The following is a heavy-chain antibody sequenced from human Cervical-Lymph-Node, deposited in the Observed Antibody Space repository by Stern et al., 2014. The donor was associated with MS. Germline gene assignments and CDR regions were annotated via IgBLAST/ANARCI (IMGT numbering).Heavy chain of an antibody. V-gene: IGHV5-51*03. J-gene: IGHJ1*01. Sequence: VQLVESGAEVKKLGDSLKISCKASGYSFIRDWIGWVRQVPGKGLEWMANIYPGDSDTRYSPSFQGLVTISADKSITTAYLQWNSLKASDTALYYCVRGGSGQLVGPFQHWGQGTLLSVTS. CDR1: GYSFIRDW. CDR3: VRGGSGQLVGPFQH. D-gene: IGHD6-6*01. CDR2: IYPGDSDT.